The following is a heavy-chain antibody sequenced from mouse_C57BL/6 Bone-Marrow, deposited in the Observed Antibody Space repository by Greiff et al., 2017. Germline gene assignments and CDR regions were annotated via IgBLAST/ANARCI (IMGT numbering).Heavy chain of an antibody. CDR1: GFTFSDYG. V-gene: IGHV5-17*01. D-gene: IGHD2-2*01. CDR3: ARPMVKAWFAY. J-gene: IGHJ3*01. CDR2: ISSGSSTI. Sequence: VESGGGLVKPGGSLKLSCAASGFTFSDYGMHWVRQAPEKGLEWVAYISSGSSTIYYADTVKGRFTISRDNAKNTLFLQMTSLRSEDTAMYYCARPMVKAWFAYWGQGTLVTVSA.